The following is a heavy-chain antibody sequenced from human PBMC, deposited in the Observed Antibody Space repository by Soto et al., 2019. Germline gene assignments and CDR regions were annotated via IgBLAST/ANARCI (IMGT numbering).Heavy chain of an antibody. D-gene: IGHD6-13*01. CDR3: TTVRSWSPLDGMDV. CDR2: IKSKTDGGTT. Sequence: EVQLVESGGGLVKPGGSLRLSCAASGFTFSNAWMSWVRQAPGKGLEWVGRIKSKTDGGTTDYAAPVKGRFTISRDDSKTTLYLQMNSLKTEDTAVYYCTTVRSWSPLDGMDVWGQGTTVTVSS. V-gene: IGHV3-15*01. CDR1: GFTFSNAW. J-gene: IGHJ6*02.